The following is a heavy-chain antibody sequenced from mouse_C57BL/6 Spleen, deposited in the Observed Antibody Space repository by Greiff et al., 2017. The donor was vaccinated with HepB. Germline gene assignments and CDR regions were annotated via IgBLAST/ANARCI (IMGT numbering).Heavy chain of an antibody. V-gene: IGHV5-4*01. Sequence: EVQLQESGGGLVKPGGSLKLSCAASGFTFSSYAMSWVRQTPEKRLEWVATISDGGSYTYYPDNVKGRFTISRDNAKNNLYLQMSHLKSEDTAMYYCARGVVATRYAMDYWGQGTSVTVSS. CDR3: ARGVVATRYAMDY. CDR2: ISDGGSYT. CDR1: GFTFSSYA. D-gene: IGHD1-1*01. J-gene: IGHJ4*01.